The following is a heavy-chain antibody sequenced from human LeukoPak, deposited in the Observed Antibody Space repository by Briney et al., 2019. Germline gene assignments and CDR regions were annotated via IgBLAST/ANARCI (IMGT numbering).Heavy chain of an antibody. J-gene: IGHJ6*02. CDR1: GGSFSGYY. CDR2: INHSGST. Sequence: PSETLSLTCAVYGGSFSGYYWSWIRQPPGKGLEWIGEINHSGSTNYNPSLKSRVTISVDTSKNQFSLKLSSVTAADTAVYYCARGPGTIFGVVIMRYYYYGMDVWGRGTTVTVSS. V-gene: IGHV4-34*01. CDR3: ARGPGTIFGVVIMRYYYYGMDV. D-gene: IGHD3-3*01.